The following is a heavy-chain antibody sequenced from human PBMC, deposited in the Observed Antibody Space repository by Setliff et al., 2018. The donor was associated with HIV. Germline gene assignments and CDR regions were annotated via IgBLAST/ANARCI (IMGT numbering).Heavy chain of an antibody. D-gene: IGHD1-7*01. CDR3: ARGGTLTLINYLDT. J-gene: IGHJ5*02. Sequence: SVKVSCKTAGGIFVHHAVSWARQAPGQGLEWMGGIIPFFGTALYAPKFQGRVTITANESTSTAYMELSSLRSEDTGVYYCARGGTLTLINYLDTWGQGTLVTVSS. V-gene: IGHV1-69*13. CDR1: GGIFVHHA. CDR2: IIPFFGTA.